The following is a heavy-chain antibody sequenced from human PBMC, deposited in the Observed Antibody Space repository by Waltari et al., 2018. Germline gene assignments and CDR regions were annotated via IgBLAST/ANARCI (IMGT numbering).Heavy chain of an antibody. CDR2: IRSKAYGGTT. CDR3: TRVEDYDFWSGPGNNDY. Sequence: EVQLVESGGGLVQPGRSLRLSCTASGFTFGDYAMSWFRQAPGQGLEWVGFIRSKAYGGTTEYAASVKGRFTISRDDSKSIAYLQMNSLKPEDTAVYYCTRVEDYDFWSGPGNNDYWGQGTLVTVSS. D-gene: IGHD3-3*01. CDR1: GFTFGDYA. J-gene: IGHJ4*02. V-gene: IGHV3-49*03.